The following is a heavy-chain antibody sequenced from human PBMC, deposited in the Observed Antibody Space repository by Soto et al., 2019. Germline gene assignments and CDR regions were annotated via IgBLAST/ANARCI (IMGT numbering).Heavy chain of an antibody. D-gene: IGHD3-10*01. Sequence: ASVKVSCKTSGDTFTNFGLSWVRQAPGQGLEWMGWIATYNSNKNYAQKFQGRLTLTTDTSTSTGYIELKSLEYDDTAVYYCARVLRGVVNWFDPWGQGTLVTVSS. CDR3: ARVLRGVVNWFDP. CDR2: IATYNSNK. CDR1: GDTFTNFG. J-gene: IGHJ5*02. V-gene: IGHV1-18*01.